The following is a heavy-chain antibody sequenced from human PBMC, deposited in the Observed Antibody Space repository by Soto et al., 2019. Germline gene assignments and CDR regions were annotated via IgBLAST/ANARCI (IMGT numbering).Heavy chain of an antibody. Sequence: WASVKVSCKASGGTFSSYAISWVRQAPGQGLEWMGGIIPIFGTANYAQKFQGRVTITADESTSTAYMELSSLRSEDTAVYYCARSTYGDYEPNTDYYYYGMDVWGQGTTVTVSS. V-gene: IGHV1-69*13. J-gene: IGHJ6*02. CDR2: IIPIFGTA. CDR3: ARSTYGDYEPNTDYYYYGMDV. D-gene: IGHD4-17*01. CDR1: GGTFSSYA.